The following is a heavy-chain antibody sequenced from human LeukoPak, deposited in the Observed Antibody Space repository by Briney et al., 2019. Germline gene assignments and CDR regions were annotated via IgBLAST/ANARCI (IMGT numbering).Heavy chain of an antibody. Sequence: SETLSLTCTVSGGSISSSSYYWGWIRQPSGKGLEWIGSIYYSGSTYYNPSLKSRVTISVDTSKNQFSLKLSSVTAADTAVYYCARSESKQWLGSDPIDYWGQGTLVTVSS. D-gene: IGHD6-19*01. CDR2: IYYSGST. CDR1: GGSISSSSYY. CDR3: ARSESKQWLGSDPIDY. V-gene: IGHV4-39*01. J-gene: IGHJ4*02.